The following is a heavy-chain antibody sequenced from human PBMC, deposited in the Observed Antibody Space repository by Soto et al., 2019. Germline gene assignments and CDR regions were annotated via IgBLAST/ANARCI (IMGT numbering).Heavy chain of an antibody. CDR3: AKDQSPSSWYHVEYFQH. CDR2: ISGSGGST. Sequence: SGGSLRLSCAASGFTFSSYAVSWVRQAPGKGLEWVSAISGSGGSTYYADSVKGRFTISRDNSKNTLYLQMNSLRAEDTAVYYCAKDQSPSSWYHVEYFQHWGQGTLVTVSS. D-gene: IGHD6-13*01. J-gene: IGHJ1*01. CDR1: GFTFSSYA. V-gene: IGHV3-23*01.